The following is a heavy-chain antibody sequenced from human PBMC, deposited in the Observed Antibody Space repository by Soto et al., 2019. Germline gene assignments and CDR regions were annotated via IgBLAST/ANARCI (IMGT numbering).Heavy chain of an antibody. J-gene: IGHJ6*02. Sequence: LSLTCTVSGGSISSGDYYWSWIRQPPGKGLEWIGHIYYSGTTYHNPSLQSRVSMSIDTSKNQFSLNLSSVTAADTAVYYCARVGSGYYGSGTYPYGLDVWGQGTTVTVSS. CDR1: GGSISSGDYY. D-gene: IGHD3-10*01. CDR2: IYYSGTT. V-gene: IGHV4-30-4*01. CDR3: ARVGSGYYGSGTYPYGLDV.